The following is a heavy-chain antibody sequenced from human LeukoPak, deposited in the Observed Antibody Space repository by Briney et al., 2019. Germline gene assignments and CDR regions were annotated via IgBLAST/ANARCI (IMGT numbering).Heavy chain of an antibody. CDR2: IYPGDSDT. CDR3: ARLLCGGSCYFSFRGFDY. Sequence: GESLKISCKGSGYSFTSYWIGWVRQMPGKGLEWMGIIYPGDSDTRYSPSFQGQVTISADKSISTAYLQWSSLKASDTAMYYCARLLCGGSCYFSFRGFDYWGQGTLVTVSS. D-gene: IGHD2-15*01. CDR1: GYSFTSYW. J-gene: IGHJ4*02. V-gene: IGHV5-51*01.